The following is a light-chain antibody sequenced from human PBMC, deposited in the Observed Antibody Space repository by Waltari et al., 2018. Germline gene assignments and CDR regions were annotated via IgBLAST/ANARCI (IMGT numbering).Light chain of an antibody. V-gene: IGKV1-5*03. J-gene: IGKJ2*01. CDR3: QQYNRYFS. Sequence: EIQMTQSPSTLSASVGDIVTMTCRASQRVSRWLAWYQQKPGRAPKPLIYKASTLESGVPSRFSGSGSETQFTLTITSLQPDDSATYYCQQYNRYFSFGQGTKVEIK. CDR1: QRVSRW. CDR2: KAS.